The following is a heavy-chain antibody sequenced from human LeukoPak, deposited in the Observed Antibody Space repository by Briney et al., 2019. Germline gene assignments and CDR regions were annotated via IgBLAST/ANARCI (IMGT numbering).Heavy chain of an antibody. V-gene: IGHV3-74*01. D-gene: IGHD3-22*01. CDR1: GFTFSSYY. Sequence: GGSLRLSCAASGFTFSSYYIHWVRQAPGKGLVWVSRIDSDGNITTYADSVKGRFTISRDNAKNTLYLQMNSLRAEGTAVYYCARISYDSSGYYDYWGQGTLVTVSS. CDR3: ARISYDSSGYYDY. J-gene: IGHJ4*02. CDR2: IDSDGNIT.